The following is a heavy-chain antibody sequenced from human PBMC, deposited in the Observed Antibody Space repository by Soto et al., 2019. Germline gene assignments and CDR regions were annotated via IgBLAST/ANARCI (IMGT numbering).Heavy chain of an antibody. J-gene: IGHJ4*02. D-gene: IGHD3-10*01. CDR1: GGNVSSCGWY. CDR3: ARAYGSGSCRFDY. Sequence: TLPRTYAGSGGNVSSCGWYWNRIRKHPGKGLEWIGYIYYSGSTYYNPSLKSRVTISVDTSKNQFSLKLSSVTAADTAVYYCARAYGSGSCRFDYWGQGTLVTVSS. CDR2: IYYSGST. V-gene: IGHV4-31*11.